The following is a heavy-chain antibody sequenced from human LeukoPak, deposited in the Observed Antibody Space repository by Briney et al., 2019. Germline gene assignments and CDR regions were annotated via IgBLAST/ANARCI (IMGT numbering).Heavy chain of an antibody. D-gene: IGHD5-12*01. CDR1: GFLFDDYA. V-gene: IGHV3-9*01. CDR2: ISWNSGSI. J-gene: IGHJ4*02. Sequence: PGGSLRLSCAASGFLFDDYAMHWVRQVPGKGLEWVSGISWNSGSIGYGDSVKGRFTISRDNAKQSLYLQMNNLSTEDAALYYCVKDAGNGYTGSDQLASYFFDFWGQGTLVTASS. CDR3: VKDAGNGYTGSDQLASYFFDF.